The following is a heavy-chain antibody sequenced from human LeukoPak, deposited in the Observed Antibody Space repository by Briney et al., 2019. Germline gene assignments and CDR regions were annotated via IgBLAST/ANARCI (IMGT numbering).Heavy chain of an antibody. CDR3: ARGRTTYSSGSLLADY. Sequence: PSETLSLTCTVSGGSISSYYWSWIRQPPGKGLEWIGTISYSGSTYYNPSLKSRVTISLDTSKNQFSLKLSSVTAADTALYYCARGRTTYSSGSLLADYWGQGTLVTVSS. J-gene: IGHJ4*02. CDR2: ISYSGST. D-gene: IGHD6-25*01. CDR1: GGSISSYY. V-gene: IGHV4-39*07.